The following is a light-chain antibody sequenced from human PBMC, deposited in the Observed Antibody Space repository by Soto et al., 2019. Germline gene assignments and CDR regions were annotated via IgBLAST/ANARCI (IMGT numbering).Light chain of an antibody. Sequence: EIVLTQSPATLSLSPGERATLSCRASQSVSSYLAWYKQKPGQAPRLLIYDASNRATGIPARFSGSVSGTDFTLTISSPEPEDFAVYYCQQRSNWPLTFGGGNKVEIK. CDR1: QSVSSY. CDR2: DAS. V-gene: IGKV3-11*01. J-gene: IGKJ4*01. CDR3: QQRSNWPLT.